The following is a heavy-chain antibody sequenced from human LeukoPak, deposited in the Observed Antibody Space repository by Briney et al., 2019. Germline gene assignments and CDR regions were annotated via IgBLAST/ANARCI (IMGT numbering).Heavy chain of an antibody. Sequence: GGSLRLSCAASGFTFSSYSMNWVRQAPGKGLKWVSSISSSSDYIYYANSVKGRFTISRDNAKDSLYLQMNSLRAEDTAVYYCARVDCSSTSCYFYYYGMDVWGQGTTVTVSS. CDR2: ISSSSDYI. CDR1: GFTFSSYS. CDR3: ARVDCSSTSCYFYYYGMDV. D-gene: IGHD2-2*01. V-gene: IGHV3-21*01. J-gene: IGHJ6*02.